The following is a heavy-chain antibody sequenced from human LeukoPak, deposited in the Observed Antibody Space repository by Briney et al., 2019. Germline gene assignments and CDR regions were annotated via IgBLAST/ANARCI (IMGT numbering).Heavy chain of an antibody. J-gene: IGHJ4*02. V-gene: IGHV4-39*07. D-gene: IGHD4-23*01. CDR1: GDSISSSNSY. CDR3: AGILYGGNPFDY. CDR2: IYYSGTT. Sequence: SETLSLTCTVSGDSISSSNSYWGWIRQPPGKGLEWIGSIYYSGTTYYNPSLKSRVTISVDTSKNQFSLKLSSVTAADTAVYYCAGILYGGNPFDYWGQGTLVTVSS.